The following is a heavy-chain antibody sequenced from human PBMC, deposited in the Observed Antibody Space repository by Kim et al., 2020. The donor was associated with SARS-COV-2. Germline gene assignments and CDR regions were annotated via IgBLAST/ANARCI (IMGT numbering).Heavy chain of an antibody. J-gene: IGHJ4*02. Sequence: SETLSLTCAVYGGSFSGYYWSWIRQPPGKGLEWIGEINPGGSANYNPSLKSRVTISVDTSKNQFSLKLSSVTAADTALYYCSRGDAGYIRSRYVYWGQG. CDR2: INPGGSA. D-gene: IGHD6-13*01. V-gene: IGHV4-34*01. CDR1: GGSFSGYY. CDR3: SRGDAGYIRSRYVY.